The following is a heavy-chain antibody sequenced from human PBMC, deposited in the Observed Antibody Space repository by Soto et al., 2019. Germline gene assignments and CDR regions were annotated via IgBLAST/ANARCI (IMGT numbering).Heavy chain of an antibody. J-gene: IGHJ4*02. Sequence: QVQLVQSGAGVKQPGASVKVSCKASGYTFAYFGISWVRQAPGQGLEWMGWINAYNGDTNYAQKFQGRVTVTTDISTSTAHMELRSLRSDDTAVYYCARAIPGGYGHTTLNYWGQGTLVTVSS. CDR1: GYTFAYFG. D-gene: IGHD5-18*01. V-gene: IGHV1-18*01. CDR3: ARAIPGGYGHTTLNY. CDR2: INAYNGDT.